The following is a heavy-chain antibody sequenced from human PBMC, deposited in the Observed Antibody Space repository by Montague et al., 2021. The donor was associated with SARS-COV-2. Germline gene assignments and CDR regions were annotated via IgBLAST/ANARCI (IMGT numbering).Heavy chain of an antibody. Sequence: SETLSLTCAVHGSSFSGYYWNWIRQSPGKGLEWIGEINHGGSTKFSQYLKGRLTISTDTSKNQFSLKLNLVAAADTAVYYCARLRDGVVPSPILGVGPFYSYCYLDVWGRGTPVTVSS. D-gene: IGHD3-10*01. CDR1: GSSFSGYY. V-gene: IGHV4-34*01. CDR3: ARLRDGVVPSPILGVGPFYSYCYLDV. CDR2: INHGGST. J-gene: IGHJ6*03.